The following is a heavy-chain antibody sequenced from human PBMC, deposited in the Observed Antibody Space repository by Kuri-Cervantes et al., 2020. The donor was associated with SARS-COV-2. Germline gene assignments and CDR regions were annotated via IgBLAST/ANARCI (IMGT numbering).Heavy chain of an antibody. D-gene: IGHD3-3*01. V-gene: IGHV3-30-3*01. J-gene: IGHJ5*02. CDR1: GFTFSSYA. Sequence: LSLTCAASGFTFSSYAMHWVRQAPGKGLEWVAVISYDGSNKYYADSVKGRFTISRDNSKNTLYLQMNSLRAEDTAVYYCARERYDFWSGYYRWFDPWGQGTLVTVSS. CDR2: ISYDGSNK. CDR3: ARERYDFWSGYYRWFDP.